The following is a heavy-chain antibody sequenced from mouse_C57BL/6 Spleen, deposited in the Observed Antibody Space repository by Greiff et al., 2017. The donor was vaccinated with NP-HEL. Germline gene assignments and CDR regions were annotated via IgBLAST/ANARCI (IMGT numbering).Heavy chain of an antibody. Sequence: EVQLQQSGPELVKPGASVKISCKASGYTFTDYYMNWVKQSHGKSLEWIGDINPNNGGTSYNQKFKGKATLTVDKSSSTAYMELRSLTSEDSAVYYCARNDWYYFDYWGQGTTLTVSS. CDR1: GYTFTDYY. D-gene: IGHD2-13*01. J-gene: IGHJ2*01. CDR2: INPNNGGT. V-gene: IGHV1-26*01. CDR3: ARNDWYYFDY.